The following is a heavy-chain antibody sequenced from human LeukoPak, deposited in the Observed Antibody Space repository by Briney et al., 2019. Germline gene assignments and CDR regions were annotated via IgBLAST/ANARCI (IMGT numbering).Heavy chain of an antibody. Sequence: PSETLSLTCAVYGGSFSGYYWSWLRQPPGKGLEWIGEINHSGSTNYNPSLKSRVTISVDTSKSQFSLKLSSVTAADTAVYYCASQSRLSTVRGVIVDYWGQGTLVTVSS. CDR2: INHSGST. D-gene: IGHD3-10*01. CDR3: ASQSRLSTVRGVIVDY. V-gene: IGHV4-34*01. J-gene: IGHJ4*02. CDR1: GGSFSGYY.